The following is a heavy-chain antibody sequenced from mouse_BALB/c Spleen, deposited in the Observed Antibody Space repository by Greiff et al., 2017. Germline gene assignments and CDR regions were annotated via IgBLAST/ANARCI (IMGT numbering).Heavy chain of an antibody. J-gene: IGHJ2*01. D-gene: IGHD2-2*01. Sequence: VQGVESGAELAKPGASVKMSCKASGYTFPSYWMHWVKQRPGQGLEWIGYINPSTGYTEYNQKFKDKATLTADKSSSTAYMQLSSLTSEDSAVYYCARWLPFDYWGQGTTLTVSA. V-gene: IGHV1-7*01. CDR1: GYTFPSYW. CDR2: INPSTGYT. CDR3: ARWLPFDY.